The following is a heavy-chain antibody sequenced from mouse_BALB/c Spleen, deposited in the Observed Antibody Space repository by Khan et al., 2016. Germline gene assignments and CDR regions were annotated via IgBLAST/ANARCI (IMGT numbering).Heavy chain of an antibody. V-gene: IGHV11-2*02. CDR2: INSDGSAL. CDR3: MRYDGYYWYFDV. Sequence: EVQLLETGGGLVQPGGSRGLSCEGSGFTFSGFWMSWVRQTPGKTLEWLGDINSDGSALNYAPSITDRFTIFRDNDKSTLYLQMSNVRSEDTATYFCMRYDGYYWYFDVWGAGTTVTVSS. J-gene: IGHJ1*01. D-gene: IGHD2-3*01. CDR1: GFTFSGFW.